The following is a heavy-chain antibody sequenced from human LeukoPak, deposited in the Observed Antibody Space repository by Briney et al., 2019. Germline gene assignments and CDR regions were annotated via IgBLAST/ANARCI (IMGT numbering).Heavy chain of an antibody. V-gene: IGHV4-61*02. Sequence: PSETLSLTCTVSGGSISSGSYYWSWIRQPAGKGLEWIGRIYTSGSTNYNPSLKSRVTISVDTSKNQFSLKLSSVTAADTAVYYCARHLPSWGGSSWYPRLSNRMYYFDYWGQGTLVTVSS. CDR3: ARHLPSWGGSSWYPRLSNRMYYFDY. CDR2: IYTSGST. D-gene: IGHD6-13*01. CDR1: GGSISSGSYY. J-gene: IGHJ4*02.